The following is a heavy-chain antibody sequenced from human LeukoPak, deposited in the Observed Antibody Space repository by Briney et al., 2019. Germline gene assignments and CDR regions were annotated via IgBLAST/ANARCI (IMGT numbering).Heavy chain of an antibody. CDR1: GFTFSSYG. CDR2: ISGSGGRT. V-gene: IGHV3-23*01. Sequence: PGGSLRLSCAASGFTFSSYGMSWVRQAPGKGLEWVSGISGSGGRTYYADSVKGRFTISRDNSKNTLYLQMNSLRAEDTAVYYCAKIGIHVVAATVSVDYWGQGTLVTVSS. D-gene: IGHD2-15*01. CDR3: AKIGIHVVAATVSVDY. J-gene: IGHJ4*02.